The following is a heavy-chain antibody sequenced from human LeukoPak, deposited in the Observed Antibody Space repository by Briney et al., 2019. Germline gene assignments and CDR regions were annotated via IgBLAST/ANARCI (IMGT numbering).Heavy chain of an antibody. CDR2: IKQDGSEK. CDR3: AREGGSGSAYFDL. V-gene: IGHV3-7*01. Sequence: GGSLRLSCAASGFTFSSYWMSWVRQAPGKGLEWVANIKQDGSEKYYVDSVKGRFTISRDNAKNSLYLQMNSLRAEDTAVYYCAREGGSGSAYFDLWGRGTLVTVSS. D-gene: IGHD1-26*01. CDR1: GFTFSSYW. J-gene: IGHJ2*01.